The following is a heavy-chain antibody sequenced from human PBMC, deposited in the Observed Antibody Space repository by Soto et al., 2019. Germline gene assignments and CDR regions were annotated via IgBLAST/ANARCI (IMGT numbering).Heavy chain of an antibody. CDR1: GGTFSSYA. CDR3: AREYCSGGSCSKRVAY. D-gene: IGHD2-15*01. CDR2: IIPIFGTA. Sequence: QVQLVQSGAEVKKPGSSVKVSCKASGGTFSSYAISWVRQAPGQGLEWMGGIIPIFGTANYAQQFQGRVTITADESTSTAYMELSSLRSEDTAVYYCAREYCSGGSCSKRVAYCCQGTLVTVSS. V-gene: IGHV1-69*01. J-gene: IGHJ4*02.